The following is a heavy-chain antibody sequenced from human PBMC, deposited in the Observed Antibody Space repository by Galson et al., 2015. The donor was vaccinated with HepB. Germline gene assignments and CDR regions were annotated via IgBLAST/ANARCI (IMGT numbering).Heavy chain of an antibody. Sequence: SVKVSCKASGYTFTRDAIHWVRQAPGQGLEWMGWMNTNTGNPTYAQGFTGRFVFSLDTSVSTTYLQISGLKPEDTAVYYCARVNYGTMVRGLDYWGQGTLVTVSS. J-gene: IGHJ4*02. CDR3: ARVNYGTMVRGLDY. CDR1: GYTFTRDA. V-gene: IGHV7-4-1*02. CDR2: MNTNTGNP. D-gene: IGHD3-10*01.